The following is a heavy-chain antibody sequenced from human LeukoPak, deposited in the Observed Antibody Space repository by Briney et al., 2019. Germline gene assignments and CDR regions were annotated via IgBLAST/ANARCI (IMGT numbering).Heavy chain of an antibody. CDR1: GGSFSGYY. J-gene: IGHJ6*04. V-gene: IGHV3-11*04. Sequence: LSLTCAVYGGSFSGYYWSWIRQPPGKGLEWIAYIRSGATTIYYTDSVKGRFTISRDDAKNSLFLQMNSLRAEDTAVYYCAELGITMIGGVWGKGTTVTISS. D-gene: IGHD3-10*02. CDR3: AELGITMIGGV. CDR2: IRSGATTI.